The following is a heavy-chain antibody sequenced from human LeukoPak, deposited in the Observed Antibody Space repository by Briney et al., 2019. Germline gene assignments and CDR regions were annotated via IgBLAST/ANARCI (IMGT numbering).Heavy chain of an antibody. Sequence: SETLSLTCNVSGYSLNRGYYWGWIRQPPGKGLEWIGSVHHSGTTYYNPSLRSRVTISVDKSKNQISLEVTSVTAADTAVYYCARDWGFGDSEDWFDPWGQGTLVTVSS. V-gene: IGHV4-38-2*02. CDR2: VHHSGTT. CDR3: ARDWGFGDSEDWFDP. D-gene: IGHD4-17*01. CDR1: GYSLNRGYY. J-gene: IGHJ5*02.